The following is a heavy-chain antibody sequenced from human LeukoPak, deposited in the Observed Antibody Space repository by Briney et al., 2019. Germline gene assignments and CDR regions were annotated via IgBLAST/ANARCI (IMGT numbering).Heavy chain of an antibody. CDR1: GFTFSSHW. CDR2: INGDGSNT. V-gene: IGHV3-74*03. Sequence: PGGSLRLSCAASGFTFSSHWMHWVRQAPGKGLVWVSRINGDGSNTTYADSVKGRFTISRDNAKNTLYLQMNSLRAEDTAVYHCARAKRGDSTDAFDIWGQGTMVTVSS. J-gene: IGHJ3*02. D-gene: IGHD3-16*01. CDR3: ARAKRGDSTDAFDI.